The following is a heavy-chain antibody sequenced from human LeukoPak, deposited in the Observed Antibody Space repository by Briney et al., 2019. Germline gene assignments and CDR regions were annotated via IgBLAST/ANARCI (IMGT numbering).Heavy chain of an antibody. CDR1: GFTFSSYA. Sequence: GGSLRLSCAASGFTFSSYAMSWVRQAPGKGLEWVSAISGSGGSTYYADSVKGRFTISRDNSKNTLYLQMNSLRAEDTAVYYCARLYSYGYRAEDWFDPWGQGTLVTVSS. J-gene: IGHJ5*02. D-gene: IGHD5-18*01. CDR3: ARLYSYGYRAEDWFDP. CDR2: ISGSGGST. V-gene: IGHV3-23*01.